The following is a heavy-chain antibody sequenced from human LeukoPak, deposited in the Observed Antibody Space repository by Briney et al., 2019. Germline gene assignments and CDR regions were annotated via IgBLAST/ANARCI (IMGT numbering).Heavy chain of an antibody. CDR1: GYTFTNYY. D-gene: IGHD2-15*01. CDR2: INPSAGNT. Sequence: ASVKVSCKAFGYTFTNYYMHWVRQAPGQGLEWKGIINPSAGNTGFTQKFQGRVTMTRDASTSTVYMELSSLTSEDTAVYYCAREPRDSFYFDYWGQGTLVTVSS. CDR3: AREPRDSFYFDY. V-gene: IGHV1-46*01. J-gene: IGHJ4*02.